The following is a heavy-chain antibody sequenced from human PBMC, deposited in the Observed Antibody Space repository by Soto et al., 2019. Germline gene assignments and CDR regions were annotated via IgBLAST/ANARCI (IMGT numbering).Heavy chain of an antibody. J-gene: IGHJ5*02. Sequence: QVQLVQSGAEVKKPGSSVKVSCKASGGTFSSYAISWVRQAPGQGLEWMGGIIPIFGTANYAQKFQGRVTITADECTSTGYMELSSLRSEDTAVYSCARDIPIITMVRGVIGSWGQGTLVTVSS. CDR2: IIPIFGTA. CDR1: GGTFSSYA. CDR3: ARDIPIITMVRGVIGS. D-gene: IGHD3-10*01. V-gene: IGHV1-69*01.